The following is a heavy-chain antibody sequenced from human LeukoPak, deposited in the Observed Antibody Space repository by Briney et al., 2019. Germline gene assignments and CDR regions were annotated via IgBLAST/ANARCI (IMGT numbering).Heavy chain of an antibody. V-gene: IGHV3-30-3*01. CDR3: ARDRNLYSSTWYLGGDY. Sequence: GGSLRLSCAASGLTFSNYAMHCVRQAPGKGLEWVAVISYDGTNKYYADSVKGRFTISRDNSKNTVFLQMNSLRPEDTAMYYCARDRNLYSSTWYLGGDYWSQGTLVTVSS. D-gene: IGHD6-13*01. CDR2: ISYDGTNK. J-gene: IGHJ4*02. CDR1: GLTFSNYA.